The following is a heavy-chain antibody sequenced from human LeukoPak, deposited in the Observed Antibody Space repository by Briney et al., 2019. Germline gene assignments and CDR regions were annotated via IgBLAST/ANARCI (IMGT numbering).Heavy chain of an antibody. Sequence: PGGSLRLSCAASGFTFSSNSINWVRQAPGKGLEWVSSNSATSTYINYPDSVKSRFTNSKDNAKNSVYLQKNSLRAEDTAVYYFANNDYLGYWGQGTLVTVS. CDR2: NSATSTYI. D-gene: IGHD5-24*01. CDR3: ANNDYLGY. J-gene: IGHJ4*02. V-gene: IGHV3-21*01. CDR1: GFTFSSNS.